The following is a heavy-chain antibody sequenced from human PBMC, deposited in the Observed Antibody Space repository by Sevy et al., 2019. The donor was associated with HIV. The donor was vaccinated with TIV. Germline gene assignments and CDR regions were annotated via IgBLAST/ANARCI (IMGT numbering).Heavy chain of an antibody. D-gene: IGHD2-15*01. CDR3: AKHEAATPYYYYGMDV. J-gene: IGHJ6*02. Sequence: GGSLRLSCAASGFTFSSYGMHWVRQAPGNGLEWVAVISYDGSNKFYADSVKGRFTISRDNSKNTLYLQMNSLRADDTAVYYCAKHEAATPYYYYGMDVWGQGTPVTVSS. V-gene: IGHV3-30*18. CDR2: ISYDGSNK. CDR1: GFTFSSYG.